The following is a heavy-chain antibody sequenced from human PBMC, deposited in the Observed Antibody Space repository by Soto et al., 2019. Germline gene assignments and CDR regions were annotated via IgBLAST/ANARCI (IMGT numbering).Heavy chain of an antibody. V-gene: IGHV4-31*03. CDR1: GGSINIGGFY. CDR2: IYHSGST. J-gene: IGHJ2*01. D-gene: IGHD5-18*01. Sequence: QVQLQESGPGLVKPSQTLSLTCTVSGGSINIGGFYWSWVRQHPGKGLEWIGYIYHSGSTYYNPSLKSRVTISEDTSKNQFSLKLSSVTAADTAVYYCARRGFSYGGGYFDLWSRGTLVTVSS. CDR3: ARRGFSYGGGYFDL.